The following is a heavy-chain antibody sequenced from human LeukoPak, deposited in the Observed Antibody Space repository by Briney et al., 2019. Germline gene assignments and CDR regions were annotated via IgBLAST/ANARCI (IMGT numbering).Heavy chain of an antibody. J-gene: IGHJ3*02. CDR3: ARGIGEMATILAFDI. CDR2: IYHSGST. V-gene: IGHV4-61*08. D-gene: IGHD5-24*01. CDR1: GGSISSGGYY. Sequence: SETLSLTCTVSGGSISSGGYYWSWIRQPPGKGLEWIGYIYHSGSTYYNPSLKSRVTISVDTSKNQFSLKLSSVTAADTAVYYCARGIGEMATILAFDIWGQGTMVTVSS.